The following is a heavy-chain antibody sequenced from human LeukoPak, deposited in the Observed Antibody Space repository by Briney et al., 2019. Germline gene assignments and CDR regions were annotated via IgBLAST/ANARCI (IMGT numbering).Heavy chain of an antibody. V-gene: IGHV4-39*01. CDR2: IYYTGST. CDR3: ARLSKGRYFDYIFDY. J-gene: IGHJ4*02. Sequence: PSETLSLTCTVSGGSGDSVSSSTYYWGWIRQPPGKGLEWTGNIYYTGSTYYKPSLKSRVTMSVDTSKNQFSLKVSSVTAADTAVYYCARLSKGRYFDYIFDYWGQGTLVTVSS. D-gene: IGHD3-9*01. CDR1: GGSGDSVSSSTYY.